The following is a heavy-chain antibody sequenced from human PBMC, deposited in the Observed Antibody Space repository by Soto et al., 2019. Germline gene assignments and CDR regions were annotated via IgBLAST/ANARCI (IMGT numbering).Heavy chain of an antibody. Sequence: QVQLVESGGGVVQPGRSLRLSCAASGFTFSSYGMHWVSQAPGKGLEWVAVISYDGSNKYYADSVKGRFTISRDNSKNTLYLQMNSLRAEDTAVYYCAKLLRDTIFDNTDYWGQGTLVTVSS. CDR2: ISYDGSNK. V-gene: IGHV3-30*18. J-gene: IGHJ4*02. CDR3: AKLLRDTIFDNTDY. CDR1: GFTFSSYG. D-gene: IGHD3-3*01.